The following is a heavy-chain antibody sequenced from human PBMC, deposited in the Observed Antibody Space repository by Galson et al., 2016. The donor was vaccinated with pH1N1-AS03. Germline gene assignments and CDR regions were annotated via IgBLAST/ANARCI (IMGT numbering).Heavy chain of an antibody. V-gene: IGHV3-33*01. CDR1: GFTFSSHG. D-gene: IGHD3-16*02. CDR2: IWHDGSEK. CDR3: ARDRHYYDYIWGTYRYDWYFDL. J-gene: IGHJ2*01. Sequence: SLRLSCAASGFTFSSHGMHWVRQTPGKELEWVAVIWHDGSEKYYADSVKGRFTISRDNSKNTLYLQMNSLRAEDTAVYYCARDRHYYDYIWGTYRYDWYFDLWGRGTLVTVSS.